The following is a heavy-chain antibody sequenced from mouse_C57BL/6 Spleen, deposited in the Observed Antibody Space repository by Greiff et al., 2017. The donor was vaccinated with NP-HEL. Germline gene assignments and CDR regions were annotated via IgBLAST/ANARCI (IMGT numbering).Heavy chain of an antibody. D-gene: IGHD2-3*01. CDR1: GFTFSSYA. CDR3: ASDRDGSSWFAY. CDR2: ISDGGSYT. J-gene: IGHJ3*01. Sequence: EVKLMESGGGLVKPGGSLKLSCAASGFTFSSYAMSWVRQTPEKRLEWVATISDGGSYTYYPDNVKGRFTISRDNAKNNLYLQMSHLKSEDTAMYYCASDRDGSSWFAYWGQGTLVTVSA. V-gene: IGHV5-4*03.